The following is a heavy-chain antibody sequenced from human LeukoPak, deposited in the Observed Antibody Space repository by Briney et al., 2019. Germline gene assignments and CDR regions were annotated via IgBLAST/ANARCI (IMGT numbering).Heavy chain of an antibody. J-gene: IGHJ4*02. V-gene: IGHV4-61*02. CDR3: ARDHTDSFDY. D-gene: IGHD3-22*01. Sequence: SQTLSLTCTVSGVSISSGSYYWSWIRQPAGKGLEWIGRIYTSGSTNYNPSLKSRVTISVDTSKNQFSLKLSSVTAADTAVYYCARDHTDSFDYWGQGTLVTVSS. CDR1: GVSISSGSYY. CDR2: IYTSGST.